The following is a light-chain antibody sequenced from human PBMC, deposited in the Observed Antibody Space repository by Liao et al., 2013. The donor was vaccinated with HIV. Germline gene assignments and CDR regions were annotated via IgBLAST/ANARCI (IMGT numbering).Light chain of an antibody. CDR1: KLGDKY. Sequence: SYELTQPPSVSVSPGQTASITCSGDKLGDKYGCWYQQKPGQSPVLVIYQDSKRPSGIPERFSGSNSGNTATLTISGTQAMDEADYYCQAWDSSTGHVVFGGGTKLTVL. CDR2: QDS. J-gene: IGLJ2*01. CDR3: QAWDSSTGHVV. V-gene: IGLV3-1*01.